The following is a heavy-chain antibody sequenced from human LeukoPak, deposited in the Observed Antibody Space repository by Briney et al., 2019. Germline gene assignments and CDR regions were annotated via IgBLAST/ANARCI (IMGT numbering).Heavy chain of an antibody. V-gene: IGHV3-30-3*01. CDR2: ISYDGSNK. CDR1: GFTFSSYA. CDR3: ATLSELYGSGSSYYFDY. J-gene: IGHJ4*02. D-gene: IGHD3-10*01. Sequence: QPGGSLRLSCAASGFTFSSYAMHWVRQAPGKGLEWVAVISYDGSNKYYADSVKGRFTISRDNSKNTLYLQMNSLRAEDTAVYYCATLSELYGSGSSYYFDYWGQGTLVTVSS.